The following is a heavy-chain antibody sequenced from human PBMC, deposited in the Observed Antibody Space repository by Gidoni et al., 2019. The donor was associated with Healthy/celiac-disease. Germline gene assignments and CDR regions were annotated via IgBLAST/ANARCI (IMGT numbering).Heavy chain of an antibody. V-gene: IGHV3-15*07. D-gene: IGHD6-19*01. Sequence: EVQLVESGGGLVKPGGSLRLSCAASGFTFSNAWRNWGRQAPGKGLEWVGRIKSKTDGGTTDYAAPVKGRFTISRDDSKNTLYLQMNSLKTEDTAVYYCTTSFGGYSSGWPFDYWGQGTLVTVSS. CDR2: IKSKTDGGTT. CDR1: GFTFSNAW. J-gene: IGHJ4*02. CDR3: TTSFGGYSSGWPFDY.